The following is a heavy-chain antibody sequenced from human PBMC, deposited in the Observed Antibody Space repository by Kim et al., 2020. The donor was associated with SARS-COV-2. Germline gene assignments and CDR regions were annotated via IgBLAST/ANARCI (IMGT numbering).Heavy chain of an antibody. J-gene: IGHJ3*02. V-gene: IGHV3-21*01. CDR1: GFTFSSYS. D-gene: IGHD3-10*01. CDR3: ARGLIWFGESDAFDI. Sequence: GGSLRLSCAASGFTFSSYSMNWVRQAPGKGLEWVSTISSSSSYIYYADSVKGRFTISRDNAKNSLYLQMNSLRAEDTAVYYCARGLIWFGESDAFDIWGQATMVTVSS. CDR2: ISSSSSYI.